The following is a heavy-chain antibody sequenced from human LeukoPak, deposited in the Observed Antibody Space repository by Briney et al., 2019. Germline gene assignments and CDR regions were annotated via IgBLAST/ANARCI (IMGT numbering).Heavy chain of an antibody. CDR2: IYYNGIT. CDR1: DYSINNPYY. Sequence: SETLSLTCTVSDYSINNPYYWGWLRQPPVKGLEWIAAIYYNGITLYNPSLKSRVAISVDTSKNQFSLRMTSGTAADTAVYYCARLAACNTALCGTARWQFDSWGQGILVTVSS. CDR3: ARLAACNTALCGTARWQFDS. V-gene: IGHV4-38-2*02. D-gene: IGHD4-23*01. J-gene: IGHJ4*02.